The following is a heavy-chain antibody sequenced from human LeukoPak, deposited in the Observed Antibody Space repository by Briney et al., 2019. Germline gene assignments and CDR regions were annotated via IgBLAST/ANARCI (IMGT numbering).Heavy chain of an antibody. CDR3: ARDDYSNYGHY. V-gene: IGHV4-38-2*02. D-gene: IGHD4-11*01. CDR2: IYHSGST. J-gene: IGHJ4*02. Sequence: PSETLSLTCAVSGYSISSGYYWGWIRQPPGKGLEWIGSIYHSGSTYYNPSLKSRVTISVDTSKNQFSLELSSVTAADTAVYFCARDDYSNYGHYWGQGKLVIVSS. CDR1: GYSISSGYY.